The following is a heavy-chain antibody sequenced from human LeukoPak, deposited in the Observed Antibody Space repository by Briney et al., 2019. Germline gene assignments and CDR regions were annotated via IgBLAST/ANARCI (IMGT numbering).Heavy chain of an antibody. CDR3: ARKEGDY. CDR1: GGSISSHY. Sequence: SETLPLTCTVSGGSISSHYWSWIRQPPGKGLEWIGYIYYSGSTNYNPSLKSRVTISVDTSKNQFSLKLSSVTAADTAVYYCARKEGDYWGQGTLVTVSS. V-gene: IGHV4-59*11. J-gene: IGHJ4*02. CDR2: IYYSGST.